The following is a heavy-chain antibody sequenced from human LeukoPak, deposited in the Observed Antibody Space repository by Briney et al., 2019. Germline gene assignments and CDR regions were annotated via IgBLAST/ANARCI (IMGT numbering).Heavy chain of an antibody. Sequence: PGGSLRLSCAASGFTFSSYGMHWVRQAPGKGLEWVAVISYDGSNKYYADSVKGRFTISRDNSKNTLYLQMNSLRAEDTAVYYCAKAATVTTAQGYAEYFQHWGQGTLVTVSS. CDR3: AKAATVTTAQGYAEYFQH. V-gene: IGHV3-30*18. J-gene: IGHJ1*01. CDR2: ISYDGSNK. D-gene: IGHD4-17*01. CDR1: GFTFSSYG.